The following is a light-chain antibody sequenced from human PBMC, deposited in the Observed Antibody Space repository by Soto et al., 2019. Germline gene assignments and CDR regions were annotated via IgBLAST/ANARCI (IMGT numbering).Light chain of an antibody. J-gene: IGLJ1*01. V-gene: IGLV2-14*01. CDR1: SSDVGGYNY. CDR3: SSYTSSSTYV. CDR2: EVS. Sequence: VLTQPASVSGSPGQSITISCTGTSSDVGGYNYVSWYQQHPGKAPKLMIYEVSNRPSGVSNRFSGSKSGNTASLTISGLQAEDEADYYCSSYTSSSTYVFGTGTKVTVL.